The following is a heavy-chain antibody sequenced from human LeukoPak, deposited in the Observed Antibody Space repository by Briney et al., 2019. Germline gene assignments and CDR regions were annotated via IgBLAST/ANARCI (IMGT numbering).Heavy chain of an antibody. CDR3: ARLGYCSSTSCYLDAFDI. Sequence: PSETLSLTCTVSGGSLSSSSYYWGWIRQPPGKGLEWIGSIYYSGSTYYNPSLKSRVTISVDTSKNQFSLKLSSVTAADTAVYYCARLGYCSSTSCYLDAFDIWGQGTMVTVSS. D-gene: IGHD2-2*01. CDR1: GGSLSSSSYY. CDR2: IYYSGST. J-gene: IGHJ3*02. V-gene: IGHV4-39*01.